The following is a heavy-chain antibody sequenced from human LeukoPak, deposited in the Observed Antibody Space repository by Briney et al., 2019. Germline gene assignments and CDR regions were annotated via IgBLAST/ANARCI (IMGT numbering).Heavy chain of an antibody. CDR3: ARDRSQGRDFDY. V-gene: IGHV1-2*02. CDR1: GYTFTAYY. D-gene: IGHD1-14*01. J-gene: IGHJ4*02. CDR2: INPNSGDT. Sequence: VASVKVSCKASGYTFTAYYMHWVRQAPGQGLEWMGWINPNSGDTNYAQKFQGRVTMTRDTSISTAYMDLSRLTSDDTAVYYCARDRSQGRDFDYWGQGILVTVSS.